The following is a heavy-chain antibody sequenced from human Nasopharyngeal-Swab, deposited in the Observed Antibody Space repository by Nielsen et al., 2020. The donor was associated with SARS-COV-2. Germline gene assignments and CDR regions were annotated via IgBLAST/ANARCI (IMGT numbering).Heavy chain of an antibody. CDR2: TDPSDSYT. D-gene: IGHD6-19*01. J-gene: IGHJ3*02. Sequence: GGSLRLSCKGSGYSFTSYWISWVRQMPGKGLEWMGRTDPSDSYTNYSPSFQGHVTISADKSISTAYLQWSSLKASDTAMYYCARPSSGWYGAFDIWGQGTMVTVSS. CDR3: ARPSSGWYGAFDI. CDR1: GYSFTSYW. V-gene: IGHV5-10-1*01.